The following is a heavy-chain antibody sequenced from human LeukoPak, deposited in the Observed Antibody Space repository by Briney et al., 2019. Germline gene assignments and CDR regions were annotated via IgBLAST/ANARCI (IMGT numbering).Heavy chain of an antibody. J-gene: IGHJ4*02. CDR1: LDSTTSNF. Sequence: SETLSLTCTVSLDSTTSNFWSWVRQPPGKGLEWIGEIQRSGSPNYNPSLQSRVTISIDRSRKQIVLELSSVTAADTAVYYCAREILGGFNPGAYWGQGTLVTVSS. CDR3: AREILGGFNPGAY. D-gene: IGHD1-14*01. V-gene: IGHV4-4*02. CDR2: IQRSGSP.